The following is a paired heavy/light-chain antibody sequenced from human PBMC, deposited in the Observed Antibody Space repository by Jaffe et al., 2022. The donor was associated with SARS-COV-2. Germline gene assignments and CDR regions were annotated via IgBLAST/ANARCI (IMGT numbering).Heavy chain of an antibody. CDR3: ASLRDYFYMDV. V-gene: IGHV4-59*01. CDR1: GGSISSYY. Sequence: QVQLQESGPGLVKPSETLSLTCTVSGGSISSYYWSWIRQPPGKGLEWIGYIFYSGTTNYNPTLKSRVTISIDTSKNQFSLKLSSVTAADTAVFYCASLRDYFYMDVWGKGTTVTVSS. J-gene: IGHJ6*03. CDR2: IFYSGTT.
Light chain of an antibody. V-gene: IGKV1-9*01. J-gene: IGKJ5*01. CDR3: QQLNSYPIT. Sequence: DIQLTQSPSFLSASVGDTVTITCRASQGISSYLAWYQQKPGKAPKLLIYAASTLQSGVPSRFSGSGSGTEFTLTISSPQPEDFATYYCQQLNSYPITFGQGTRLEIK. CDR2: AAS. CDR1: QGISSY.